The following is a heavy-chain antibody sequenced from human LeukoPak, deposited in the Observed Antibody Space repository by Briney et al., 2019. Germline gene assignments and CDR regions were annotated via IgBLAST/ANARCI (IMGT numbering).Heavy chain of an antibody. CDR1: GGSFSGYY. CDR3: ARDWASSIAAFRFDP. Sequence: SETLSLTCAVYGGSFSGYYWSWIRQPPGKGLAWIGEINHSGSTNYNPSLKSRVTISVDTSKNQFSLKLSSVTAADTAVYYCARDWASSIAAFRFDPWGQGTLVTVSS. D-gene: IGHD6-13*01. CDR2: INHSGST. J-gene: IGHJ5*02. V-gene: IGHV4-34*01.